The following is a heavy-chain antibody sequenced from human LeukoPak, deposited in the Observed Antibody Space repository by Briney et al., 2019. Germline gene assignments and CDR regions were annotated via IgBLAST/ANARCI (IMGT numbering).Heavy chain of an antibody. D-gene: IGHD5-12*01. CDR1: GFTFSSYS. V-gene: IGHV3-30*03. CDR3: VRQGGSGYGLADWSYYYYGMDV. J-gene: IGHJ6*02. Sequence: GGSLRLSCAASGFTFSSYSMNWVRQAPGKGLEWVAVISFDGAKKFPAGSLEGRFTISRDDSKNTLYLQMNSLRVEDTAVYYCVRQGGSGYGLADWSYYYYGMDVWGQGTTVTVSS. CDR2: ISFDGAKK.